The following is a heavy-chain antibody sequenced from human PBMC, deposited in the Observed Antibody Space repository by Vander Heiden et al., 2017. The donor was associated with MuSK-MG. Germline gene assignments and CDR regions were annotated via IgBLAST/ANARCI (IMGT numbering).Heavy chain of an antibody. CDR1: GFTFSRYG. CDR3: ARDPYYGSGSYYIDFDY. J-gene: IGHJ4*02. CDR2: ISSSSSYI. Sequence: EVQLVASGGGLVKPGGSLRLSCAASGFTFSRYGMNWVRQAPGKGRGWVSSISSSSSYIYYADSVKGRFTISRDNAKNSLYLQMNSLRAEDTAVYYCARDPYYGSGSYYIDFDYWGQGTLVTVSS. V-gene: IGHV3-21*01. D-gene: IGHD3-10*01.